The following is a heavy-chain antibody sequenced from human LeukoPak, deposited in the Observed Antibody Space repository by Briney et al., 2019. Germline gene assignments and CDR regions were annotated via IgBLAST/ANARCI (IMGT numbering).Heavy chain of an antibody. J-gene: IGHJ5*02. CDR2: IKQDGSEK. CDR1: GFTISSYW. V-gene: IGHV3-7*01. Sequence: GGSLRLSCAASGFTISSYWMSWVRQAPGKGLEWVANIKQDGSEKYYVDSVKGRFTISRDNAKNSLYLQMNSLRAEDTAVYYCARDPWLGGVWFDPWGQGTLVTVSS. D-gene: IGHD6-19*01. CDR3: ARDPWLGGVWFDP.